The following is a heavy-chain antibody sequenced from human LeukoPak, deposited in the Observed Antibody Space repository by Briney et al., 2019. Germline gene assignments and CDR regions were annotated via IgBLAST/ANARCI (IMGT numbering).Heavy chain of an antibody. J-gene: IGHJ5*02. D-gene: IGHD1-26*01. CDR3: ARAKGLAGSYLDNWFDP. CDR1: GFSFRRYD. V-gene: IGHV3-30*04. Sequence: GGSLRLSCAASGFSFRRYDMHWVRQAPGKGLEWVAATSYDGTSELYADFVKGRFSISGDNSRNTLSLQMDTLRPEDTAIYYCARAKGLAGSYLDNWFDPWGQGTRVIVSS. CDR2: TSYDGTSE.